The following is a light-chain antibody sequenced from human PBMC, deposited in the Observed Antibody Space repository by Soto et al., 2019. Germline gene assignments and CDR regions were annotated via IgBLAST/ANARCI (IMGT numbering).Light chain of an antibody. V-gene: IGKV1-5*03. CDR3: QQYINYFRT. CDR2: KTS. J-gene: IGKJ1*01. Sequence: DIQMTQSPSTMSASVGDRVTITCRASQSIGVWLAWYQQKPGTAPKLLIYKTSTLDSGVPLRFSGSGSGTEFTLTISSLQPDDFATYYCQQYINYFRTFGQGTKAEIK. CDR1: QSIGVW.